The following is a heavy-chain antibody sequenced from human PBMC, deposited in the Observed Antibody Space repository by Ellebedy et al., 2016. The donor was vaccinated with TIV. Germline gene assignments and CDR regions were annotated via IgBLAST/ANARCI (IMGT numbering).Heavy chain of an antibody. J-gene: IGHJ2*01. V-gene: IGHV3-33*08. CDR2: IWYDGSNK. CDR3: ARDVDDHWYFDL. Sequence: PGGSLRLSCAASGFTFSSYGMHWVRQAPGKGLEWVAVIWYDGSNKYYADSVKGRFTISRDNSKNTLYLQMNSLRAEDTAVYYCARDVDDHWYFDLWGRGTLVTVSS. D-gene: IGHD3-16*01. CDR1: GFTFSSYG.